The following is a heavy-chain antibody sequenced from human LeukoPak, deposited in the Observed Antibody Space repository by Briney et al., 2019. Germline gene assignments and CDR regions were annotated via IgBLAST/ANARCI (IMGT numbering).Heavy chain of an antibody. CDR1: GFTFSSYA. Sequence: PGGSLRLSCAASGFTFSSYAMSWVRQAPGKGLEWVSAISGSGGSTYYADSVKGRFTISRDNSKNTLYLQMNSLRAEDTAVYYCASPVPGITIFGVAPDYWGQGTLVTVSS. J-gene: IGHJ4*02. V-gene: IGHV3-23*01. D-gene: IGHD3-3*01. CDR2: ISGSGGST. CDR3: ASPVPGITIFGVAPDY.